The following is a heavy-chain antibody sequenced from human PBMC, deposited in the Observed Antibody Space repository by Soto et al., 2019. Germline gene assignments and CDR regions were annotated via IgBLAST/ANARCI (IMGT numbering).Heavy chain of an antibody. Sequence: ASVKVSCKSSGYTFTSYSMHWVRQAPGQRLEWMGWINAGNGNTKYSQKFQGRVTITRDTSANTAYMELSSLRSEDTAVYYCASHRGEGLRLGDPPWFYPWGQGTLVTVS. J-gene: IGHJ5*02. CDR1: GYTFTSYS. CDR3: ASHRGEGLRLGDPPWFYP. CDR2: INAGNGNT. V-gene: IGHV1-3*01. D-gene: IGHD3-16*01.